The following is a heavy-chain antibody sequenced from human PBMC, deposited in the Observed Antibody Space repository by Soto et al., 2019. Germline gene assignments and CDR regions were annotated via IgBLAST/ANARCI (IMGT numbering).Heavy chain of an antibody. CDR2: MNPNSGNT. V-gene: IGHV1-8*01. CDR3: ARRGYSSSWYYYYYYGMDV. J-gene: IGHJ6*02. Sequence: QVQLVQSGAEVKKPGASVKVSCKASGYTFTSYDINWVRQATGQGLEWMGWMNPNSGNTGYAQKFQGRVTMTRSTSTSTAYMELSSLRSEDTAVYYCARRGYSSSWYYYYYYGMDVWGQGTTVTVSS. D-gene: IGHD6-13*01. CDR1: GYTFTSYD.